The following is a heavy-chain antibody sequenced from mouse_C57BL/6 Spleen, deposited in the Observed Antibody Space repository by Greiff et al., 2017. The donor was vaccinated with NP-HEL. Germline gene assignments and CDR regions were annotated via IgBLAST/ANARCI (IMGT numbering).Heavy chain of an antibody. Sequence: QVHVKQPGAELVKPGASVKLSCKASGYTFTSYWMHWVKQRPGQGLEWIGMIHPNSGSTNYNEKFKSKATLTVDKSSSTAYMQLSSLTSEDSAVYYCARDGSSFYYAMDYWGQGTSVTVSS. V-gene: IGHV1-64*01. CDR2: IHPNSGST. D-gene: IGHD1-1*01. CDR1: GYTFTSYW. CDR3: ARDGSSFYYAMDY. J-gene: IGHJ4*01.